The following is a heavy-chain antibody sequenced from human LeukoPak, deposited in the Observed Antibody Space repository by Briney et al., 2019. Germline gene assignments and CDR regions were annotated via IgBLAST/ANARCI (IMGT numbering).Heavy chain of an antibody. J-gene: IGHJ4*02. CDR3: ARGLEGFDY. CDR1: GGTFSSYA. V-gene: IGHV1-69*04. D-gene: IGHD3-16*01. CDR2: IIPILGIA. Sequence: ASVKVSCKASGGTFSSYAISWVRQAPGQGLEWMGRIIPILGIANYAQKFQGRVTMTRNTSISTAYMELSSLRSEDTAVYYCARGLEGFDYWGQGTLVTVSS.